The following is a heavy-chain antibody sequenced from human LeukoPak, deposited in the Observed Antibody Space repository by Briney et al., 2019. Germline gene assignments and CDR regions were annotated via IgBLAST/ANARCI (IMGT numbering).Heavy chain of an antibody. CDR1: GGTFTNYA. J-gene: IGHJ2*01. CDR3: ARASGSVMDYDDYANWYFDL. CDR2: IIPILGIA. D-gene: IGHD4-17*01. Sequence: GSSVKVSCKTSGGTFTNYALSWVRQAPGQGLEWMGRIIPILGIANYAQKFQGRVTITADKSTSTAYMELSSLRFEDTAVYYCARASGSVMDYDDYANWYFDLWGRGTLVTVSS. V-gene: IGHV1-69*04.